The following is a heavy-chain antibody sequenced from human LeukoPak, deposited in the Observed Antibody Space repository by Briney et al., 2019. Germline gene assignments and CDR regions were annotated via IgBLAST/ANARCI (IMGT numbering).Heavy chain of an antibody. J-gene: IGHJ5*02. Sequence: GASVKVSCKASGYTFTSYAMNWVRQAPGQGLEWMGWINTNTGNPTYAQGFTGRFVFSLDTSVSTAYLQISSLKAEDTAVYYCARDPRVGATQWFDPWGQGTLVTVSS. D-gene: IGHD1-26*01. CDR3: ARDPRVGATQWFDP. CDR1: GYTFTSYA. CDR2: INTNTGNP. V-gene: IGHV7-4-1*02.